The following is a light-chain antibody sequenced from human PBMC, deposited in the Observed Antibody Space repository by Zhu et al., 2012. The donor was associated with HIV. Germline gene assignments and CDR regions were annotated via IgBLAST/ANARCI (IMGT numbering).Light chain of an antibody. V-gene: IGKV3-20*01. Sequence: EIVLTQSPGTLSLSPGERATLSCRASQTVTSRYLAWYQQRPGQAPRLLIYGASSRATAIPDRFSGSGSGTDFTLNIDGLEPEDFAVYYCQHYSGSPPWTFGQGTKVEVK. J-gene: IGKJ1*01. CDR3: QHYSGSPPWT. CDR1: QTVTSRY. CDR2: GAS.